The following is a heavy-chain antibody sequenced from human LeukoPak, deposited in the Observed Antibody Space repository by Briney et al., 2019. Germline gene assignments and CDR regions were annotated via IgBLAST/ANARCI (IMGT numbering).Heavy chain of an antibody. CDR3: ARTAARRLDY. V-gene: IGHV1-46*01. CDR1: GYTFPSYF. J-gene: IGHJ4*02. CDR2: INPTGGST. Sequence: GASAKVSCKASGYTFPSYFMHWVRQAPGQGLEWMGIINPTGGSTTYAQKFQGRVTMTRDTSTSTVYMELSSLRSDDTAVYYCARTAARRLDYWGQGTLVTVSS. D-gene: IGHD6-6*01.